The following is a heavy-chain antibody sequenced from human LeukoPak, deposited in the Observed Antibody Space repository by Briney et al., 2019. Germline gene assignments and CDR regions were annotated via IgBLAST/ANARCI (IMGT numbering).Heavy chain of an antibody. Sequence: SQTLSLTCTVSGGSISGGNHCWSWVRQPPGKGLEWIGYVHDPGTVYYNTSLKSRLTISVDTSKNQFSLKLSSVIAADTAVYYCARLSGSLNWFDPWGQGTLVTVSS. V-gene: IGHV4-30-4*01. CDR2: VHDPGTV. CDR3: ARLSGSLNWFDP. CDR1: GGSISGGNHC. D-gene: IGHD1-26*01. J-gene: IGHJ5*02.